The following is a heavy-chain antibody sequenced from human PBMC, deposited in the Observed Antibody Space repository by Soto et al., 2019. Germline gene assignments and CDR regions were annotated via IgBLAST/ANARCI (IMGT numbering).Heavy chain of an antibody. CDR3: ARLDCSGGSCYPYYYYMDV. D-gene: IGHD2-15*01. CDR2: IYPGDSDT. V-gene: IGHV5-51*01. CDR1: GYSFTSYW. Sequence: GESLKISCKGSGYSFTSYWIGWVRQMPGKGLEWMGIIYPGDSDTRYSPSFQGQVTISADKSISTAYLQWSSLKASDTAMYYCARLDCSGGSCYPYYYYMDVWGKGTTVTVSS. J-gene: IGHJ6*03.